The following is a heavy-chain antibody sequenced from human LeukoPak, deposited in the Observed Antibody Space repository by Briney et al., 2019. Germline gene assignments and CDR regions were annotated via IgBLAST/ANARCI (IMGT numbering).Heavy chain of an antibody. CDR1: GFTFSSYA. J-gene: IGHJ4*02. CDR3: VKPTWAVYSLFDY. CDR2: ISGSGGST. V-gene: IGHV3-23*01. D-gene: IGHD2-15*01. Sequence: GGSLRLSCAASGFTFSSYAMSWVRQAPGKGLEWVSAISGSGGSTYYADSVKGRFTISRDNSKNTLYLQMNSLRAEDTAVYYCVKPTWAVYSLFDYWGQGTLVTVSS.